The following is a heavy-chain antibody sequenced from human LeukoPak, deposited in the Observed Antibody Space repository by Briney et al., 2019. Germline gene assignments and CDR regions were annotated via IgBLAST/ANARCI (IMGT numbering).Heavy chain of an antibody. CDR3: VRRIREMNDAFDI. D-gene: IGHD3-10*01. CDR2: IYYSGST. CDR1: GGSISSSSYY. V-gene: IGHV4-39*01. J-gene: IGHJ3*02. Sequence: PSETLSLTCTVSGGSISSSSYYWGWIRQPPGKGLEWIGSIYYSGSTYYNPSLKSRVTISVDTSKNQFSLKLSSVTAADTAVYYCVRRIREMNDAFDIWGQGTMVTVSS.